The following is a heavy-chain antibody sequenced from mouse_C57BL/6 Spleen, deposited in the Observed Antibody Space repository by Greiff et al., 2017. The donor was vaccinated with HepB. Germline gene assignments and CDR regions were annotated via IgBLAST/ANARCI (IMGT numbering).Heavy chain of an antibody. J-gene: IGHJ3*01. V-gene: IGHV5-4*03. Sequence: EVKVVESGGGLVKPGGSLKLSCAASGFTFSSYAMSWVRQTPEKRLEWVATISDGGSYTYYPDNVKGRFTISRDNAKNNLYLQMSHLKSEDTAMYYCARPGYDGTGIAYWGQGTLVTVSA. CDR2: ISDGGSYT. CDR1: GFTFSSYA. D-gene: IGHD2-3*01. CDR3: ARPGYDGTGIAY.